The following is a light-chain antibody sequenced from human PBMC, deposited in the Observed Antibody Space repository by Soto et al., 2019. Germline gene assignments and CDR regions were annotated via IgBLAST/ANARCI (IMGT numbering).Light chain of an antibody. V-gene: IGKV3-15*01. CDR1: QTVSSN. CDR2: RAS. Sequence: EIVMTQSPATLSVSPGERATLSCRASQTVSSNLAWYQQKPGQAPRLLIYRASTRATGIPARFSGSGSGTEFTLTIRCLQSDEVAVYYCHQYSNWPRTFGQGTKVEIK. J-gene: IGKJ1*01. CDR3: HQYSNWPRT.